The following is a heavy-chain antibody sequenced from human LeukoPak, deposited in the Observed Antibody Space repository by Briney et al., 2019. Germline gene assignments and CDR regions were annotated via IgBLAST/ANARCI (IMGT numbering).Heavy chain of an antibody. V-gene: IGHV1-69*13. Sequence: SVKVSCKASGGTFSSYAISWVRQAPGQGLEWMGGIIPIFGTANYAQKFQGRVTITADESTSTAYMELSSLRSEDTAVYYCARVGGGYYDSSGYYIDYWGQGTLVTVSS. D-gene: IGHD3-22*01. CDR2: IIPIFGTA. J-gene: IGHJ4*02. CDR1: GGTFSSYA. CDR3: ARVGGGYYDSSGYYIDY.